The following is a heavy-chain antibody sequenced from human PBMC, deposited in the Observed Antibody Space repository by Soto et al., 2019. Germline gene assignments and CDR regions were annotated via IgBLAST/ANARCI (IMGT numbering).Heavy chain of an antibody. J-gene: IGHJ4*02. CDR2: ISYDGSNK. Sequence: QVQLVESGGGVVQPGRSLRLSCATSEFTFSNYAMHWVRQAPGKGLEWVAVISYDGSNKYYADSVKGRFTISRDNSKNTLYLQMNSLRDEDTAVYYCARGRGSSGYYDYWGQGTLVTVSS. V-gene: IGHV3-30-3*01. CDR1: EFTFSNYA. D-gene: IGHD3-22*01. CDR3: ARGRGSSGYYDY.